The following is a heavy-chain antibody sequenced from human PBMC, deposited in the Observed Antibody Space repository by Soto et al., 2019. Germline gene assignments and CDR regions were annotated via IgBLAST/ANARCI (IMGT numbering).Heavy chain of an antibody. V-gene: IGHV4-31*03. Sequence: QVQLQESGPGLVKPSQTLSHTCTVSGGSISSGDYYWRWIRQHPGKGLEWIWYIYYSGSTYYNPSLKSRVTISVDTSKNQFSLKLSSVTAADTAVYYCARWWSGSRQGFDPWGQGTLVTVSS. CDR1: GGSISSGDYY. CDR3: ARWWSGSRQGFDP. D-gene: IGHD3-3*01. CDR2: IYYSGST. J-gene: IGHJ5*02.